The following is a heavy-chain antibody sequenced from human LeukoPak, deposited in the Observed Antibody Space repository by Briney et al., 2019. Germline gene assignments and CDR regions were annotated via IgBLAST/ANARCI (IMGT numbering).Heavy chain of an antibody. V-gene: IGHV3-74*01. J-gene: IGHJ4*02. CDR2: INSDGSST. Sequence: PGGSLRLSCAASGFTFSSYWMHWVRQAPGKGLVWVSRINSDGSSTSYADSVKGRFTISRDNAKNTLYLQMNSLRAEDTAVYYCARDRRRDDFWSGCYKGGHFDYWGQGTLVTVSS. D-gene: IGHD3-3*01. CDR1: GFTFSSYW. CDR3: ARDRRRDDFWSGCYKGGHFDY.